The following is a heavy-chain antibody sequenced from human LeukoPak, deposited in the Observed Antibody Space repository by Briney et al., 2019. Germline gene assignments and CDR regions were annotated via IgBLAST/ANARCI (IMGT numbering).Heavy chain of an antibody. CDR2: IKQDGSEK. CDR1: GGSFSGYY. Sequence: ETLSLTCAVYGGSFSGYYWSWIRQPPGKGLEWVANIKQDGSEKYYVDSVKGRFTISRDNAKNSLYLQMNSLRAEDTAVYYCARARTNWGPLFDYWGQGTLVTVSS. CDR3: ARARTNWGPLFDY. V-gene: IGHV3-7*01. D-gene: IGHD7-27*01. J-gene: IGHJ4*02.